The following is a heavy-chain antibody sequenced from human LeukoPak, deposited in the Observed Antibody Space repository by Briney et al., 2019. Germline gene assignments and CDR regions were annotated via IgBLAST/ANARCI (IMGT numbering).Heavy chain of an antibody. Sequence: PSETLSLTCAVSGGSISSSTYYWGWIRQPPAKGLEWIGSIYYSGSTNYNPSLKSRVTISVDTSKNQFSLKLSSVTAADTAVYYCTRGSIAHYYMDVWGKGTTVTISS. V-gene: IGHV4-39*07. CDR1: GGSISSSTYY. J-gene: IGHJ6*03. CDR2: IYYSGST. CDR3: TRGSIAHYYMDV. D-gene: IGHD3-22*01.